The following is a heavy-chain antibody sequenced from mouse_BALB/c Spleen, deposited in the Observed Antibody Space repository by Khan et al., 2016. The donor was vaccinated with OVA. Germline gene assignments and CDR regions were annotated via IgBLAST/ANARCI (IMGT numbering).Heavy chain of an antibody. V-gene: IGHV2-2*02. CDR1: GFSLTTYG. CDR3: ARNYDYDEGLAY. Sequence: VELVESGPGLVQPSQSLSITCTVSGFSLTTYGVHWVRQSPGKGLEWLGVIWSGGSTDYNAPFISRLSISKDSSKSQVFFKMNSLQVNDTAIYYCARNYDYDEGLAYWGQGTLVTGSA. CDR2: IWSGGST. D-gene: IGHD2-4*01. J-gene: IGHJ3*01.